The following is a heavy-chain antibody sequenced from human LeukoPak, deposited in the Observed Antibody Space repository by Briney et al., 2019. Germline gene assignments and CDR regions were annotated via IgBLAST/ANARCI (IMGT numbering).Heavy chain of an antibody. J-gene: IGHJ6*02. CDR3: AKRYCSSASCRSGMDV. CDR1: GFIFSSYG. CDR2: IRADGSKT. Sequence: GGSLSLSCAASGFIFSSYGMHWVRQAPGRGLEWVALIRADGSKTYYADSVEGRFPISRDNSKNTLYLQMYSLGADDKAVYYCAKRYCSSASCRSGMDVWRQGTTDTVSS. D-gene: IGHD2-2*01. V-gene: IGHV3-30*02.